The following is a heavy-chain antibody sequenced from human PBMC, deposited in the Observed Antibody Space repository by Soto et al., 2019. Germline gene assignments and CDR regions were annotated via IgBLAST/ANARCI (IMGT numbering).Heavy chain of an antibody. D-gene: IGHD4-17*01. CDR1: GYTFTSYG. CDR3: ARGSEYGDYPSYDCDI. J-gene: IGHJ3*02. Sequence: VQLGQSGAEVKKPGASEKVSCKASGYTFTSYGISWVRQAPGQGLEWRGWIGSYSGNTNYAQKLQGRVTMTTDTSTSTAYMELMSLRYDDTAVYYCARGSEYGDYPSYDCDICGQGTMVTVSS. CDR2: IGSYSGNT. V-gene: IGHV1-18*01.